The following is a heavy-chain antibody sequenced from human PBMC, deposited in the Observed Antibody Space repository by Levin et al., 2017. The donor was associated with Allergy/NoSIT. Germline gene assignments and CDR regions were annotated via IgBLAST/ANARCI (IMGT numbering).Heavy chain of an antibody. J-gene: IGHJ6*02. Sequence: GESLKISCKASGYNFANYWIAWVRQVSGEGLEWMGIIHPADSNSKYSPSFQGQVTISADKSLTTAYLQWNSLKASDTAIYYCARLAGGSGTYYYYGMDVWGQGTTVTVSS. CDR3: ARLAGGSGTYYYYGMDV. V-gene: IGHV5-51*01. CDR1: GYNFANYW. CDR2: IHPADSNS. D-gene: IGHD3-10*01.